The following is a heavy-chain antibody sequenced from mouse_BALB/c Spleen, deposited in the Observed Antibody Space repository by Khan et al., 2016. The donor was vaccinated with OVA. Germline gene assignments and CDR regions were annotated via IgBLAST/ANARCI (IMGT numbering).Heavy chain of an antibody. CDR2: ISYSGNT. D-gene: IGHD1-1*02. J-gene: IGHJ2*01. Sequence: EVQLVESGPGLVKPSQSLSLTCTVTGYSITSDYAWYWIRPFPGNKLEWMGFISYSGNTNYPPSLKSRISITRDTSKNPFFLQLNSVTTEDTATYYCARDYGGDFDYWGQGTTLTVSS. V-gene: IGHV3-2*02. CDR1: GYSITSDYA. CDR3: ARDYGGDFDY.